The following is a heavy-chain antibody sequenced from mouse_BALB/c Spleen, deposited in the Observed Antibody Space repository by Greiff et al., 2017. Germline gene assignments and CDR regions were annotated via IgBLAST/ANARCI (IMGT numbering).Heavy chain of an antibody. CDR3: ARNYYGNYVGTY. V-gene: IGHV1-54*01. J-gene: IGHJ3*01. CDR1: GYAFTNYL. D-gene: IGHD2-1*01. CDR2: INPGSGGT. Sequence: QVQLQQSGAELVRPGTSVKVSCKASGYAFTNYLIEWVKQRPGQGLEWIGVINPGSGGTNYNEKFKGKATLTADKSSSTAYMQLSSLTSDDSAVYFCARNYYGNYVGTYWGQGTLVTVSA.